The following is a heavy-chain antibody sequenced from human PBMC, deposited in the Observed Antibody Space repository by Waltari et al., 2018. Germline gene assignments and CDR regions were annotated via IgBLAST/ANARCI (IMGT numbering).Heavy chain of an antibody. CDR1: GFTFSSYA. CDR3: ARRWGGRGSGSYGLISDAFDI. D-gene: IGHD3-10*01. V-gene: IGHV3-30-3*01. J-gene: IGHJ3*02. Sequence: QVQLVESGGGVVQPGRSLRLSCAASGFTFSSYAMHWVRQAPGKGLEWVAVISYDGSNKDYADSVKGRFTISRDNYKNTLYLQMNSLGAEDTAVYYCARRWGGRGSGSYGLISDAFDIWGQGTMVTVSS. CDR2: ISYDGSNK.